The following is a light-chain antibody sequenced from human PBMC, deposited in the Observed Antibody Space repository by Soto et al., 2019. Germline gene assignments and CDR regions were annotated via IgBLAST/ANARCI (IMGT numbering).Light chain of an antibody. CDR1: KNDIGVYDF. V-gene: IGLV2-8*01. CDR3: KSYAGSNTYV. Sequence: QSVLTQPPSASGSPGQSVTISWTGTKNDIGVYDFVSWYQHHPGKAPRLIIYEVVQRPSGVPDRFSGSKSGNTASLTVSGLQAADEADYFCKSYAGSNTYVFGSGTKLTAL. CDR2: EVV. J-gene: IGLJ1*01.